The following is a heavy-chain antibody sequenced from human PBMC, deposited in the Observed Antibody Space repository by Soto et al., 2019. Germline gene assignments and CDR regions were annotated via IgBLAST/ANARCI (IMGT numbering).Heavy chain of an antibody. CDR3: ASSLLYSSSSGGPFYY. CDR1: GYTFTSYC. CDR2: ISAYNGNT. V-gene: IGHV1-18*01. D-gene: IGHD6-6*01. J-gene: IGHJ4*02. Sequence: ASVKVSCKASGYTFTSYCISWVRQAPGQGLEWMGWISAYNGNTNYAQKLQGRVTMTTDTSTSTAYMELRSLRSDDTAVYYCASSLLYSSSSGGPFYYWGQGTLVTVSS.